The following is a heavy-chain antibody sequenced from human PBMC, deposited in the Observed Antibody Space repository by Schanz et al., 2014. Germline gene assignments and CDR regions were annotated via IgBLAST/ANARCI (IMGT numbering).Heavy chain of an antibody. V-gene: IGHV4-59*01. Sequence: QVQLQESGPGLVKPSVTLSLTCTVSGDSISGSYWCWIRQPPGKGLEWIGYIYYSGSTDYNPSLKSRVTMSVDTSKSQFSLKLSSVDAADTAVYYCARARFTGYYMDVWGQGTAVTVSS. J-gene: IGHJ6*02. D-gene: IGHD3-9*01. CDR2: IYYSGST. CDR3: ARARFTGYYMDV. CDR1: GDSISGSY.